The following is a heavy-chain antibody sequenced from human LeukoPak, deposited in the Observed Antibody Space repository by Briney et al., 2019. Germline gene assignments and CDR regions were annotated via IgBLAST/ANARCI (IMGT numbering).Heavy chain of an antibody. CDR1: GFTFSSYA. V-gene: IGHV3-23*01. CDR2: ISGSGGST. D-gene: IGHD2-2*01. CDR3: AKGGYCSSTSCSRDYYYYGMDV. J-gene: IGHJ6*02. Sequence: PGGSLRLSCAASGFTFSSYAMSWVRQAPGKGLEWVSAISGSGGSTYYADSVKGRFTISRDNSKNTLYLQMNSLRAEDTAVYYCAKGGYCSSTSCSRDYYYYGMDVWGQGTTVTASS.